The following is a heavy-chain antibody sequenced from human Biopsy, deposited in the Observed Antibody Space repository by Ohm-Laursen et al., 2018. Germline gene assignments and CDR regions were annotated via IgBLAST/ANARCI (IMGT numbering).Heavy chain of an antibody. J-gene: IGHJ6*02. CDR3: ARAGVGSDGTDSYYHGMDV. D-gene: IGHD5-24*01. Sequence: SETLSLTCAVSGDSINNYYWSWIRQPAGKGLEWIGRIYTSGSPNYNLSLESRVTMSVDTSKNQFSLNLRSVTAADTAVYYCARAGVGSDGTDSYYHGMDVWGPGTTVTVSS. V-gene: IGHV4-4*07. CDR2: IYTSGSP. CDR1: GDSINNYY.